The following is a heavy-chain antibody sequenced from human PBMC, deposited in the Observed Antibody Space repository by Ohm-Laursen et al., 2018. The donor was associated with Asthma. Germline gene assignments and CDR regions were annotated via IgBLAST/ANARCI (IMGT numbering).Heavy chain of an antibody. Sequence: SLRLSCTASGFTFSSYGMHWVRQAPGKGLEWVAVISYHGYNEYYLDSVKGRFTISRDNSKNTLYLQMNSLREEDTAVYYCAKDFYSSSPHPKNFGLLGQGTLVTVSS. V-gene: IGHV3-30*18. CDR2: ISYHGYNE. CDR1: GFTFSSYG. CDR3: AKDFYSSSPHPKNFGL. D-gene: IGHD6-6*01. J-gene: IGHJ4*02.